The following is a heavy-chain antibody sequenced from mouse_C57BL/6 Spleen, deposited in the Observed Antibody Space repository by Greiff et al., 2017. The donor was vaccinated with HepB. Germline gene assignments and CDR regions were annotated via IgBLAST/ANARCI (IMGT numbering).Heavy chain of an antibody. CDR1: GYTFTSYG. V-gene: IGHV1-81*01. CDR2: IYPRSGNT. CDR3: ARSAYYGSYYAMDY. J-gene: IGHJ4*01. D-gene: IGHD2-9*01. Sequence: QVQLQQSGAELARPGASVKLSCKASGYTFTSYGISWVKQRTGQGLEWIGEIYPRSGNTYYNEKFKGKATLTADKSSSTAYMELRSLPSEDSAVYFCARSAYYGSYYAMDYWGQGTSVTVSS.